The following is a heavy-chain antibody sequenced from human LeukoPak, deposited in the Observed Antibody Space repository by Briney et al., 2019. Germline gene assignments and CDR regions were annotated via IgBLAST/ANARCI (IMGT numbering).Heavy chain of an antibody. J-gene: IGHJ6*02. CDR1: GGSFSGYY. D-gene: IGHD3-16*01. Sequence: SETLSLTCAVYGGSFSGYYWSWIRQPPGKGLEWIGEINHSGSTNYNPSLKSRVTISVDTSKNQFSLKLSSMTAADTAVYYCARLKSAMGAYYYYYYGMDVWGQGTTVTVSS. CDR2: INHSGST. CDR3: ARLKSAMGAYYYYYYGMDV. V-gene: IGHV4-34*01.